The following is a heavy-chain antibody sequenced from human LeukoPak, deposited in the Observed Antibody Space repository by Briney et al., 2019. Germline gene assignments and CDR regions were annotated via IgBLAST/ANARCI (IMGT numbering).Heavy chain of an antibody. J-gene: IGHJ4*02. D-gene: IGHD2-21*01. CDR1: GLTFSRYS. CDR2: ISGSGGST. V-gene: IGHV3-23*01. Sequence: PGGSLRLSCGASGLTFSRYSMSWARQAPGKGLEWVSGISGSGGSTYYGDSVKGRITISRDNSKNTLYLQMNSLRAEDTAVYYCANVRSATLWDFDNWGPGTLVTVSS. CDR3: ANVRSATLWDFDN.